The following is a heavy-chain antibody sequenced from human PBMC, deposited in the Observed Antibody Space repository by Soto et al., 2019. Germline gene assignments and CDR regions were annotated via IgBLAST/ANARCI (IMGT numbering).Heavy chain of an antibody. J-gene: IGHJ6*02. Sequence: EVQLLESGGGLVQPGGSLRLSCAASGFTFSSYAMSWVRQAPGKGLEWVSAISGSGGSTYYADSVKGRFTISRDNSKNTLNLQMNSLRAEDTAVYYCAKRGYSYGYNYYYYGMDVWGQGTTVTVSS. D-gene: IGHD5-18*01. V-gene: IGHV3-23*01. CDR1: GFTFSSYA. CDR3: AKRGYSYGYNYYYYGMDV. CDR2: ISGSGGST.